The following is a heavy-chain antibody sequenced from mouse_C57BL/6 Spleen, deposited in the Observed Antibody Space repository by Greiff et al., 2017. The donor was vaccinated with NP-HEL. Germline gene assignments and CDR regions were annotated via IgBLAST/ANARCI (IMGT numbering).Heavy chain of an antibody. V-gene: IGHV1-82*01. D-gene: IGHD1-1*02. CDR3: ARYNYGCGRGAMDY. CDR2: IYPGDGGT. J-gene: IGHJ4*01. CDR1: GYAFSSSW. Sequence: QVQLQQSGPELVKPGASVKISCKASGYAFSSSWMNWVKQRPGKGLEWIGRIYPGDGGTNYNGKFKGKATLTADKSSSTAYMQLSSLTSEDSAVYFCARYNYGCGRGAMDYWGQGTSVTVSS.